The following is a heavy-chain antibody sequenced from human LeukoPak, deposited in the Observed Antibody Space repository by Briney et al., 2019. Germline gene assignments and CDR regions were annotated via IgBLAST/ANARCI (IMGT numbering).Heavy chain of an antibody. D-gene: IGHD3-9*01. CDR1: GFPFSDYW. CDR3: AREYYHNDSCHGSLKY. CDR2: IKEDGSEK. V-gene: IGHV3-7*01. Sequence: PGGSLRLSCEASGFPFSDYWLTWVRQAPGKGLEWVANIKEDGSEKYYVESVRGRFTISRDNAKNSLFLQMDGLRAEDTAVYYCAREYYHNDSCHGSLKYWGQGILVTVSS. J-gene: IGHJ4*02.